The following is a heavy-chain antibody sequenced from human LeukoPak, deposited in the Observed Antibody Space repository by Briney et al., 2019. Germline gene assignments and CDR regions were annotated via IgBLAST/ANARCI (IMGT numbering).Heavy chain of an antibody. V-gene: IGHV4-34*01. Sequence: ASETLSLTCAVYGGSFSGYYWSWIRQPPGKGLEWIGEINHSGSTNYNPSLKSRVTISVDTSKNQFSLKLSSVTAADTAVYYCARVAYYYYYYMDVWGKGTTVTVSS. CDR1: GGSFSGYY. CDR2: INHSGST. CDR3: ARVAYYYYYYMDV. J-gene: IGHJ6*03.